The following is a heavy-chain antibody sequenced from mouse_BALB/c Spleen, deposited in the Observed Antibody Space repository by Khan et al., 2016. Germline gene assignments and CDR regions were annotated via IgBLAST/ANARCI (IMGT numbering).Heavy chain of an antibody. J-gene: IGHJ1*01. CDR2: ISYSGST. D-gene: IGHD1-1*01. Sequence: EVQLQESGPGLVKPSQSLSLTCTVTGYSITSDYAWNWIRQFPGNKLEWMGYISYSGSTSYNPSLKSRISITRDTSKNQFFLQLNSVTTEDTATYYCARFTTVVDGRYFDVWGAGTTVTVSS. CDR3: ARFTTVVDGRYFDV. CDR1: GYSITSDYA. V-gene: IGHV3-2*02.